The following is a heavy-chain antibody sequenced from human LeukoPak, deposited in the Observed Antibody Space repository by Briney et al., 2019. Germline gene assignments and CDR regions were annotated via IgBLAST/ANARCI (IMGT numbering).Heavy chain of an antibody. J-gene: IGHJ6*03. CDR1: GGSISSYY. CDR2: IYYSGST. V-gene: IGHV4-59*01. D-gene: IGHD7-27*01. Sequence: SETLSLTCTVSGGSISSYYWSWIRQPPGKGLEWIGYIYYSGSTNYNPSLKSRVTMSVDTSKNQFSLKLSSVTAADTAVYYCARAKWGGRTLGSYYYYYMDVWGKGTTVTVSS. CDR3: ARAKWGGRTLGSYYYYYMDV.